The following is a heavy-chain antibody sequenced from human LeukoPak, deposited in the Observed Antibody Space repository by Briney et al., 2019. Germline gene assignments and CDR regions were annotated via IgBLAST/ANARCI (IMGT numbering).Heavy chain of an antibody. Sequence: PGGSLRLSCAASGVTLSDHYMDWVRQAPGKGLEWVGRTKNKANSYTTQYVASVKGRFTISRDDSKNSLYLQMSSLKTEDTAVYYCARGRDGRDGYDYYYMDVWGKGTTVTVSS. D-gene: IGHD5-24*01. CDR1: GVTLSDHY. CDR2: TKNKANSYTT. CDR3: ARGRDGRDGYDYYYMDV. V-gene: IGHV3-72*01. J-gene: IGHJ6*03.